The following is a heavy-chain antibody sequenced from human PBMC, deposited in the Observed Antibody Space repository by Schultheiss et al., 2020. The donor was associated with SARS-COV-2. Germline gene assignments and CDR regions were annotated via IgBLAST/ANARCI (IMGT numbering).Heavy chain of an antibody. Sequence: GESLKISCAASGFTFDDYAMHWVRQAPGKGLEWVSGISGRDFSTDYTDSVKGRFTISRDNSRNTLYLQMNSLRAEDTAVYYCAKVATVATYFDYWGQGTPVTVSS. D-gene: IGHD4-23*01. CDR1: GFTFDDYA. CDR3: AKVATVATYFDY. V-gene: IGHV3-23*01. J-gene: IGHJ4*02. CDR2: ISGRDFST.